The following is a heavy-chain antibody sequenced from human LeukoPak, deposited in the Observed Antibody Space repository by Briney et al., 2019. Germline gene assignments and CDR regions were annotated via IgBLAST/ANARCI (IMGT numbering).Heavy chain of an antibody. CDR1: GFTFSGSD. V-gene: IGHV3-73*01. CDR2: IRSKANSYAT. Sequence: GGSLRLSCAASGFTFSGSDMHWVRHASGKGLEWVGRIRSKANSYATAYTASVKGRFTISRDDSKNTAYLQMTSLKTEDTAVYYCTTLDFDFWGQGTLVTVSS. CDR3: TTLDFDF. J-gene: IGHJ4*02.